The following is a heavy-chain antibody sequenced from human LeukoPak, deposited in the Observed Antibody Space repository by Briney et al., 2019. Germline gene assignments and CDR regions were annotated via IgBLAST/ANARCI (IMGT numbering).Heavy chain of an antibody. CDR1: GFTFSNYG. CDR2: IQYDGSNK. D-gene: IGHD6-19*01. Sequence: GGSLRLSCAASGFTFSNYGMHWVRQAPDKGLEWVAFIQYDGSNKYYADSVKGRFTISRDNAKNSLYLQMNSLRAEDTAVYYCARRIAVAGFDAFDIWGQGTMVTVSS. V-gene: IGHV3-30*02. J-gene: IGHJ3*02. CDR3: ARRIAVAGFDAFDI.